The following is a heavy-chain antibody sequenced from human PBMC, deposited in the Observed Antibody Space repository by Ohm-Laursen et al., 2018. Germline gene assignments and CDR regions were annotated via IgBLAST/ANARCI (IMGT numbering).Heavy chain of an antibody. CDR3: TRDSPSSVNWGGSYRPDY. Sequence: RSLRLSCTASGFTFGDYAMSWFRQAPGKGLEWVGFIRSKAYGGTTEYTASVKGRFTISRDDSKSIAYLQMNSLKTEDTAVYYCTRDSPSSVNWGGSYRPDYWGQGTLVTVSS. CDR2: IRSKAYGGTT. D-gene: IGHD3-16*02. J-gene: IGHJ4*02. CDR1: GFTFGDYA. V-gene: IGHV3-49*01.